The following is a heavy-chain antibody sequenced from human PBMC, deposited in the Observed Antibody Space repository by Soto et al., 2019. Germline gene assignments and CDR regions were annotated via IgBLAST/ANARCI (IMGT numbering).Heavy chain of an antibody. V-gene: IGHV1-69*01. CDR1: GGTFSSYA. CDR3: ARAVIGQGGYSGYRFDP. J-gene: IGHJ5*02. Sequence: QVQLVQSGAEVKKPGSSVKVSCKASGGTFSSYAISWVRQAPGQGLEWMGGIIPIFGTANYAQKFQGRVTITADESTSTAYRELSSLRSEDTAVYYCARAVIGQGGYSGYRFDPWGQGTLVTVSS. CDR2: IIPIFGTA. D-gene: IGHD5-12*01.